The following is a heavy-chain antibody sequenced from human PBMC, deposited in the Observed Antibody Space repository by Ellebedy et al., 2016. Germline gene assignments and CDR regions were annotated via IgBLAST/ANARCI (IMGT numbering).Heavy chain of an antibody. Sequence: ASVKVSCKASGYTFTSYYMHWVRQAPGQGLEWMGWINPNSGGTNYAQKFQGWVTMTRDTSISTAYMELSRLRSDDTAVYYCARSEWIAVARDPYYFDYWGQGTLVTVSS. J-gene: IGHJ4*02. D-gene: IGHD6-19*01. CDR2: INPNSGGT. CDR1: GYTFTSYY. V-gene: IGHV1-2*04. CDR3: ARSEWIAVARDPYYFDY.